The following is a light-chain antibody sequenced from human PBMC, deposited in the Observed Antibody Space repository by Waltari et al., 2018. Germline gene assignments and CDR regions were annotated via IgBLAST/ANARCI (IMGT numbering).Light chain of an antibody. Sequence: QSALTQPASVSGSPGQSNNISCTGTIRDVGGYKYVSWYQQHPGDVPRLLIYDSVKRPSGVSSRFSGSKSDNTARLTISGLQAADEAHYYCSSFTSSSSFVFGSGTKVTV. CDR1: IRDVGGYKY. V-gene: IGLV2-14*03. CDR2: DSV. CDR3: SSFTSSSSFV. J-gene: IGLJ1*01.